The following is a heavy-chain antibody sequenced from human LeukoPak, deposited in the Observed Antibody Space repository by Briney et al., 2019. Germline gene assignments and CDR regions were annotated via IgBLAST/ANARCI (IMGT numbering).Heavy chain of an antibody. CDR2: ISAYNGNT. Sequence: ASVKVSCKASGYTFTSYGISWVRQAPGQGLDWMGWISAYNGNTNYAQKLQGRVTMTTYTSTSTADMELRSLRSDDSAVKYCAATYCRGGSCYVLGGVNWFDPWGQGTLVTVSS. D-gene: IGHD2-15*01. CDR1: GYTFTSYG. V-gene: IGHV1-18*01. CDR3: AATYCRGGSCYVLGGVNWFDP. J-gene: IGHJ5*02.